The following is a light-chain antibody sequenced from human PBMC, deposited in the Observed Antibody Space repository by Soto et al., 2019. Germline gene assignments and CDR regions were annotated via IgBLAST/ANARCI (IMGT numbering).Light chain of an antibody. CDR1: SSDVGGYNF. CDR3: TSYTSSFTYV. CDR2: DVS. J-gene: IGLJ1*01. Sequence: QSALTQPASVSGSPGQSITISCTGTSSDVGGYNFVSWYQHHPGKAPKLIIYDVSNRPSGVSNRFSGSKSGNTASLTISGLQAEEAADYYCTSYTSSFTYVFGTGTKLTVL. V-gene: IGLV2-14*03.